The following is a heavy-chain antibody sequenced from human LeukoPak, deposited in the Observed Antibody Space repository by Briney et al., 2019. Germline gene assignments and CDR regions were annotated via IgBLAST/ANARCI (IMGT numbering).Heavy chain of an antibody. CDR3: ARAIKAVAGTFHRDYYFDY. D-gene: IGHD6-19*01. Sequence: GGSLRLSCAASRFTFSNYAMSWVRQAPGKGLEWVSGISGSGGYTYYADSVKGRFTISRDNSENTLYLQMNSLRAEDTAVYYCARAIKAVAGTFHRDYYFDYWGQGTLVTVSS. CDR1: RFTFSNYA. CDR2: ISGSGGYT. V-gene: IGHV3-23*01. J-gene: IGHJ4*02.